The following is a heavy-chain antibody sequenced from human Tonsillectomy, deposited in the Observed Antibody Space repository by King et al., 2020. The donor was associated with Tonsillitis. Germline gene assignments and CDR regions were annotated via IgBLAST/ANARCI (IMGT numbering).Heavy chain of an antibody. Sequence: VQLVESGGGVVQPGRSLRLSCAASGFTLNNYGMHWVRQAPGKGLEWVAVISYDGSNKYYADSVKGRFTISRDNSKNTLYLQMNSLRAEDTAVYYCAKSSFVERLLFDAFDIWGQGTMVTVSS. J-gene: IGHJ3*02. D-gene: IGHD3-3*01. CDR2: ISYDGSNK. CDR1: GFTLNNYG. CDR3: AKSSFVERLLFDAFDI. V-gene: IGHV3-30*18.